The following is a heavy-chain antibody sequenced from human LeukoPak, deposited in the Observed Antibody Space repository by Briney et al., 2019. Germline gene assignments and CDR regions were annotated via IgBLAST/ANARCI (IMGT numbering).Heavy chain of an antibody. J-gene: IGHJ4*02. V-gene: IGHV3-7*04. CDR3: ARWGGGFDY. D-gene: IGHD3-10*01. CDR1: GFPFSSYW. CDR2: IKPNGGET. Sequence: GGSLSLSCAPSGFPFSSYWMSWVREAPGEGLEWVANIKPNGGETYCVDPVRGRFTFSRDNAHNSLYLQMHSLRPEDTAVYYCARWGGGFDYWAQGTLVTVSS.